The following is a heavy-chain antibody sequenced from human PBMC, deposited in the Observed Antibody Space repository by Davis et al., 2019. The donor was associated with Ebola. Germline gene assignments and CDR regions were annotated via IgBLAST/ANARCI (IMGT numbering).Heavy chain of an antibody. D-gene: IGHD6-19*01. Sequence: GESLKISCAASGFTFSSYWMSWVRQAPGKGLEWVANIKQDGSEKYYVDSVKGRFTISRDNAKNSLYLQMNSLRAEDTAVYYCARLGQWLVQGDFDYWGQGTLVTVSS. CDR1: GFTFSSYW. CDR3: ARLGQWLVQGDFDY. J-gene: IGHJ4*02. V-gene: IGHV3-7*03. CDR2: IKQDGSEK.